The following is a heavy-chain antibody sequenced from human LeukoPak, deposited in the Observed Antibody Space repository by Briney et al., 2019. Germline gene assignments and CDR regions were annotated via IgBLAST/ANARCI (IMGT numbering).Heavy chain of an antibody. J-gene: IGHJ6*02. CDR3: AKAPAPYYYYYGMDV. CDR2: ISDNGVTR. V-gene: IGHV3-23*01. Sequence: GGSLRLSCAASGFTFSSYVMSWVRQAPGKGLEWVSSISDNGVTRYYADSVKGRFTISRDNSDNTVYLQMNSLRAEDTAIYYCAKAPAPYYYYYGMDVWGQGTAVTVSS. CDR1: GFTFSSYV.